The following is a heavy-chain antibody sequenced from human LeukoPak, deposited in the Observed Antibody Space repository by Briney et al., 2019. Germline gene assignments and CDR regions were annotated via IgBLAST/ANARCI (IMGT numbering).Heavy chain of an antibody. D-gene: IGHD3-22*01. V-gene: IGHV1-46*01. CDR2: INPSGGST. J-gene: IGHJ4*02. CDR3: ARGHRLYDSSGYRNTLDY. CDR1: GYTFTSYY. Sequence: ASVKVSCKASGYTFTSYYMHWVRQAPGQGLELMGIINPSGGSTSYAQKFQGRVTMTRDMSTSTVYMELRSMRSEDTAVYYCARGHRLYDSSGYRNTLDYWGQGTLVTVSS.